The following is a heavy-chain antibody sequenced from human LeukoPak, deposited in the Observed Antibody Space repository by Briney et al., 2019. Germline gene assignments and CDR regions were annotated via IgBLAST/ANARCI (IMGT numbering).Heavy chain of an antibody. CDR1: GYTFTSYG. Sequence: ASVKVSCKASGYTFTSYGISWVRQAPGQGLEWMGWISAYNGNTNYAQKLQGRVTMTTDTSTSTAYMELRSLRSDDTAVYYCAGGPPTILYSNWFDPWGQGTLVTVSS. V-gene: IGHV1-18*01. CDR3: AGGPPTILYSNWFDP. D-gene: IGHD2-8*01. J-gene: IGHJ5*02. CDR2: ISAYNGNT.